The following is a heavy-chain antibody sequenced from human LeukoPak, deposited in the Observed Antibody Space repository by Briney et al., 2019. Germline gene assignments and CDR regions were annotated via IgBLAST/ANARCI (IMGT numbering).Heavy chain of an antibody. D-gene: IGHD3-22*01. CDR1: GGSFSGYY. V-gene: IGHV4-34*01. J-gene: IGHJ4*02. CDR3: ARLPLGYYYFDY. Sequence: SETLSLTCAVYGGSFSGYYWSWIRQPPGKGLEWIGEINHSGSTNYNPSLKSRVTISVDTSKNQFSLKLSSVTAADTAVYYCARLPLGYYYFDYWGQGTLVTVPS. CDR2: INHSGST.